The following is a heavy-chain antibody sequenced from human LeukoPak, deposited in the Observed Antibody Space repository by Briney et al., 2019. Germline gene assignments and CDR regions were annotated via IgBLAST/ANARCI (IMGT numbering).Heavy chain of an antibody. V-gene: IGHV4-34*01. D-gene: IGHD3-22*01. CDR2: INHSGST. CDR3: ARARAHLKYYYDNSGYYYFDY. Sequence: PSETLSLTCGVYGGSFKGYYWSWIRQPPGKGLEWIGEINHSGSTNYNPSLKSRVTISVDTSKNQFSLKLSSVTAADTAVYYCARARAHLKYYYDNSGYYYFDYWGQGTLVTVSS. J-gene: IGHJ4*02. CDR1: GGSFKGYY.